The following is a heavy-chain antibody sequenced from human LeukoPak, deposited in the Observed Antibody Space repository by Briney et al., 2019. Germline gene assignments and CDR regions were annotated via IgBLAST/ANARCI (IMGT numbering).Heavy chain of an antibody. V-gene: IGHV3-48*03. CDR3: ALLAVASDFDY. J-gene: IGHJ4*02. Sequence: PGGSLRLSCAVSGFPFSFYEMNWVRQAPGKGREWVSNIGSSGTTIYYADSVKGRFSISRDNAKSSLYLQMNSLRVEDTAVYYCALLAVASDFDYWGQGALVTVSS. CDR2: IGSSGTTI. D-gene: IGHD6-19*01. CDR1: GFPFSFYE.